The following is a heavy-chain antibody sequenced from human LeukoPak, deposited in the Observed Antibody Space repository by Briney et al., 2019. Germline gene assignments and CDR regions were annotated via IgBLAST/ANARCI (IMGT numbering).Heavy chain of an antibody. CDR3: AKFRGLWFGESRDYFDY. D-gene: IGHD3-10*01. Sequence: GGSLRLSCVASGFTFTGHSMHWVRQAPGKGLEWVAVVAHDEKTIFYADSLKGRFTVSRDNSKNTVYLQMNSLRAEDTAVYYCAKFRGLWFGESRDYFDYWGQGTLVTVSS. V-gene: IGHV3-30-3*02. CDR2: VAHDEKTI. CDR1: GFTFTGHS. J-gene: IGHJ4*02.